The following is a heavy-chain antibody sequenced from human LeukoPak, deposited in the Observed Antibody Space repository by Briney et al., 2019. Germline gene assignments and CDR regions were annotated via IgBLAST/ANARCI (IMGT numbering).Heavy chain of an antibody. J-gene: IGHJ4*02. D-gene: IGHD5-18*01. CDR2: IYYSGST. Sequence: SETLSLTCTVSGGSISSSSYYWGWIRQPPGKGLEWIGSIYYSGSTYYNPSLKSRVTISVDTSKNQFSLKLSSVTAADTVVYYCATLVRGYSYGTDYWGQGTLVTVSS. CDR3: ATLVRGYSYGTDY. CDR1: GGSISSSSYY. V-gene: IGHV4-39*01.